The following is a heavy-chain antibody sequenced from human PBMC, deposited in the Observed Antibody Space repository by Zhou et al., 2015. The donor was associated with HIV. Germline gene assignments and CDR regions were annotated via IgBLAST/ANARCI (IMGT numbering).Heavy chain of an antibody. D-gene: IGHD2-8*01. CDR3: ARSFVVTVSDPXISHYYGMDV. Sequence: EVQVVESGGRLGTAWGGSLRLSCAPSGFSLSAYSMNWVRQAAGKGLEWVSYIGGGSGTSTLYADSTISKDIAKNSLYLQMNSLRDEDTALYYCARSFVVTVSDPXISHYYGMDVWGQGPRSPSP. CDR1: GFSLSAYS. CDR2: IGGGSGTST. V-gene: IGHV3-48*02. J-gene: IGHJ6*02.